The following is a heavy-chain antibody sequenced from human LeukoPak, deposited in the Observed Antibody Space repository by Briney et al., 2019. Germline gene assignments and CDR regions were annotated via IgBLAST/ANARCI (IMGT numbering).Heavy chain of an antibody. CDR3: TRDYDFWSGYRGGAFDI. D-gene: IGHD3-3*01. CDR2: IRSKAYSGTT. J-gene: IGHJ3*02. CDR1: EFTFSSYS. Sequence: GGSLRLSCAASEFTFSSYSMNWVSQAPGKGLEWVAFIRSKAYSGTTEYAASVKGRFTISRDDSTSIAYLQMNSLKTEDTAVYYCTRDYDFWSGYRGGAFDIWGRGTMVTVSS. V-gene: IGHV3-49*04.